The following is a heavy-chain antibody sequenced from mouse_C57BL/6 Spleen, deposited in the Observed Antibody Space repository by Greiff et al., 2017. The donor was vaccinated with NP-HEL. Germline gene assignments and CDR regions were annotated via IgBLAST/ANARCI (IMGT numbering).Heavy chain of an antibody. CDR3: ARGGGSYYFDY. J-gene: IGHJ2*01. V-gene: IGHV1-81*01. CDR2: IYPRSGNT. Sequence: VQLQQSGAELARPGASVKLSCKASGYTFTSYGISWVKQRTGQGLEWIGEIYPRSGNTYYNEKFKGKATLTADKSSSTAYMELRSLTSEDSAVYFCARGGGSYYFDYWGQGTTLTVSS. CDR1: GYTFTSYG. D-gene: IGHD1-1*02.